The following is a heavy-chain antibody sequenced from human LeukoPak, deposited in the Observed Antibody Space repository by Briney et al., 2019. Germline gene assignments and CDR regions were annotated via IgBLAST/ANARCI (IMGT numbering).Heavy chain of an antibody. Sequence: GGSLRLSCAASGFTFSSYSMNWVRQAPGKGLEWVPSISSSSSYIYYADSVKGRFTISRDNAKNSLYLQMNSLRAEDTAVYYCARGYDILTGYYMPGAWGQGTLVTVSS. D-gene: IGHD3-9*01. V-gene: IGHV3-21*01. CDR2: ISSSSSYI. CDR1: GFTFSSYS. J-gene: IGHJ5*02. CDR3: ARGYDILTGYYMPGA.